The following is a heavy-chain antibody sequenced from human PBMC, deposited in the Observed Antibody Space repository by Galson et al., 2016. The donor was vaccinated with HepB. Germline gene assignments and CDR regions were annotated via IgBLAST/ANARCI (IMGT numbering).Heavy chain of an antibody. Sequence: SLRLSCAASGFSFSTSGMSWVRQTPGRGLEWVSGITGSGAITHYADSVKGRFIISRDNAENSLYLHMNSLRAEDTAVYYCARDVRSLWSAYSAQDAFDIWGQGTKVTVSS. J-gene: IGHJ3*02. CDR2: ITGSGAIT. CDR1: GFSFSTSG. CDR3: ARDVRSLWSAYSAQDAFDI. V-gene: IGHV3-23*01. D-gene: IGHD3-3*01.